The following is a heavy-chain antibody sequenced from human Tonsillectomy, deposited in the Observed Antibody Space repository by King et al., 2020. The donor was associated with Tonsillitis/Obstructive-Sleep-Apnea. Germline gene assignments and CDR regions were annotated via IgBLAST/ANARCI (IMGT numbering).Heavy chain of an antibody. J-gene: IGHJ6*02. CDR3: ASYSTYDFWNDYPDNYYYYYGMDV. D-gene: IGHD3-3*01. V-gene: IGHV5-51*03. Sequence: QLVQSGAEVKKPGESLKISCKGSGYSFTTYWIAWVRQMPGKGLEWMGIIYPDDSDTRYSPSFQGQVTISADNSISTAYLQWSSLKASDTAMYYCASYSTYDFWNDYPDNYYYYYGMDVWGQGTTVTVSS. CDR2: IYPDDSDT. CDR1: GYSFTTYW.